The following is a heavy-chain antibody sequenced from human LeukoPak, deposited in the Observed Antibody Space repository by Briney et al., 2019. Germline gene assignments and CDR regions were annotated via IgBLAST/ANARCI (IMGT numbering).Heavy chain of an antibody. V-gene: IGHV3-33*06. Sequence: QPGRSLRLSCAASGFTFSSYGMHWVRQAPGKGLEWVAVIWYDGSNKYYADSVRGRFTISRDNSKNTLYLQMNSLRAEDTAVYYCAKVTMIVVVITSAFDIWGQGTMVTVSS. CDR1: GFTFSSYG. D-gene: IGHD3-22*01. CDR2: IWYDGSNK. CDR3: AKVTMIVVVITSAFDI. J-gene: IGHJ3*02.